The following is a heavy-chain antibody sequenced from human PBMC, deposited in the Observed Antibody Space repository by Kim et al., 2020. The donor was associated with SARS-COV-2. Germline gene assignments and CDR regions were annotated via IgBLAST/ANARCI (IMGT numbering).Heavy chain of an antibody. D-gene: IGHD1-26*01. CDR2: GT. CDR3: ARDPGSYHDY. Sequence: GTNYAQKFQSWVAMTRDTSISTAYMGLSSLRSDDTAVYYCARDPGSYHDYWGQGTLVTVSS. J-gene: IGHJ4*02. V-gene: IGHV1-2*04.